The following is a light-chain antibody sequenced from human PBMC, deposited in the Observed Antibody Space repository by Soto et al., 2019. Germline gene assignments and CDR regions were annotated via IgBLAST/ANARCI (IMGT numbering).Light chain of an antibody. CDR1: SSNIGAGYD. Sequence: QTVVTQPPSGSGAPGQRVTSSCTGSSSNIGAGYDVHWYQQLPGTAPKLLIYGNSNRPSGAPDRFSGSKSGTSASLAITGLQAEDDADYYCQSYDSSLSGGVFGGGTKLTVL. CDR3: QSYDSSLSGGV. J-gene: IGLJ3*02. V-gene: IGLV1-40*01. CDR2: GNS.